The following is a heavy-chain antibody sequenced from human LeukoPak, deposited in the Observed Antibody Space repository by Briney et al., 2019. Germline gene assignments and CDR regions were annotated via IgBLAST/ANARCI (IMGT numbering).Heavy chain of an antibody. CDR1: GGSLNSYY. CDR2: ISYTCGEI. CDR3: ARQPGGTAAFDV. Sequence: PSETLSLTCTVSGGSLNSYYWSWIRQPPGKRLEWIGYISYTCGEINYNPSLKSRLTLSVDTSKHQFSLMLTSVTAADTAIYYCARQPGGTAAFDVWDQARIVTVSS. V-gene: IGHV4-59*08. D-gene: IGHD1-14*01. J-gene: IGHJ3*01.